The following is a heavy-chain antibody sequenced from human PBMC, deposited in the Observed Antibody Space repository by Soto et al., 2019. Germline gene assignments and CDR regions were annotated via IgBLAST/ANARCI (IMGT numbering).Heavy chain of an antibody. V-gene: IGHV4-59*01. CDR3: ARDLWGYCGTDCYPLDV. CDR1: GGSISGYY. CDR2: MYKTGST. J-gene: IGHJ6*02. D-gene: IGHD2-21*02. Sequence: PSETLSLTCTVSGGSISGYYWSWIRQPPGKGLEWIGYMYKTGSTVYNPPFKSRVTISVDTSKNQFSPKLNSVTAADTAVYYCARDLWGYCGTDCYPLDVWGQGTTVTVSS.